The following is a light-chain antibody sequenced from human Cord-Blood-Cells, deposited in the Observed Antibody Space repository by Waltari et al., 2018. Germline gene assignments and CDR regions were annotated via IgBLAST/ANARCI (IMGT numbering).Light chain of an antibody. CDR1: QSISSY. CDR3: QQSYSTPLFT. V-gene: IGKV1-39*01. J-gene: IGKJ3*01. Sequence: DIQMTQSPSSLSASVGDRVTITCRASQSISSYLNWYQQKPGKAPKLLIYAASSLQSGVPSRFSVSGSGTDFTLTIISLQPEDFATYYCQQSYSTPLFTFGPGTKVDIK. CDR2: AAS.